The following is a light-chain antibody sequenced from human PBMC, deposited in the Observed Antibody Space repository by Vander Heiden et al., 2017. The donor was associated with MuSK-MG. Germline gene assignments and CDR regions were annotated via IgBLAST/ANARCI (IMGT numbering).Light chain of an antibody. CDR3: QQSDNSPHT. J-gene: IGKJ2*01. CDR1: QSISSY. CDR2: GAS. V-gene: IGKV1-39*01. Sequence: MTQSPSSLSASVGDRVTITCRASQSISSYLNWYQQKAGKVPKLLIYGASSLQSGAPSRFSGSGSGTDFTLTISSLQPEDFATYYCQQSDNSPHTFGQGTKLEIK.